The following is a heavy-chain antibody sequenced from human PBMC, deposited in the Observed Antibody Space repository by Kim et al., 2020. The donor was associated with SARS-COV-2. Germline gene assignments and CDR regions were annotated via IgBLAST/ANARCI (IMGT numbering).Heavy chain of an antibody. V-gene: IGHV4-30-4*01. D-gene: IGHD3-3*01. J-gene: IGHJ4*02. CDR1: GGSISNIDFY. Sequence: SETLSLTCTVSGGSISNIDFYWSWIRQPPGKGLEWIGYIDYSGSTYYNPSLKSRVTISVDTSKNQFSLNLSSVTAADTAVYYCATSSGGIFGMVVTGEFYFDYWRQGTLVTVSS. CDR2: IDYSGST. CDR3: ATSSGGIFGMVVTGEFYFDY.